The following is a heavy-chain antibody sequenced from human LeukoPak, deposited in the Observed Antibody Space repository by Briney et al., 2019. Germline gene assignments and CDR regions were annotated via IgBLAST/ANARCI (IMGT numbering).Heavy chain of an antibody. Sequence: SETLSLTCTVSGGSISSYYWSWIRQPPGKGLEWIGSIYYSGSTYYNPSLKSRVTISVDTSKTQFSLKLSSVTAADTAVYYCARHEDTAMVYYYFDYWGQGTLVTVSS. CDR3: ARHEDTAMVYYYFDY. D-gene: IGHD5-18*01. J-gene: IGHJ4*02. CDR2: IYYSGST. V-gene: IGHV4-39*01. CDR1: GGSISSYY.